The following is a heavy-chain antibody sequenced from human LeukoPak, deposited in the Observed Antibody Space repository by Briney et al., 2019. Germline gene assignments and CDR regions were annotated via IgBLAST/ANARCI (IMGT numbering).Heavy chain of an antibody. CDR2: INPSGGST. CDR3: ARAPYCGGDCYYFDY. V-gene: IGHV1-46*03. J-gene: IGHJ4*02. Sequence: ASVKVSCKASGYTFTSYYMHWVRQAPGQGLEWMGIINPSGGSTSYAQKFQGRVTMTRDTSTSTVYMELSSLRSEDTAVYYCARAPYCGGDCYYFDYWGQGTLVTVSS. D-gene: IGHD2-21*01. CDR1: GYTFTSYY.